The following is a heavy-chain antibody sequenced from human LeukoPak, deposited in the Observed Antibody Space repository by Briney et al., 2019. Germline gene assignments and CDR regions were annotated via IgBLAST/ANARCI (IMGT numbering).Heavy chain of an antibody. V-gene: IGHV4-38-2*02. CDR1: GYSISSGYY. CDR2: IYHSGST. Sequence: SETLSLTCTVSGYSISSGYYWGWIRQPPGKGMEWIGSIYHSGSTYYNPSLKSRVTISVDMSKNQFSLKLSSVTAADTAVYYCARDIAAAGRDFQHWGQGTLVTVSS. J-gene: IGHJ1*01. D-gene: IGHD6-13*01. CDR3: ARDIAAAGRDFQH.